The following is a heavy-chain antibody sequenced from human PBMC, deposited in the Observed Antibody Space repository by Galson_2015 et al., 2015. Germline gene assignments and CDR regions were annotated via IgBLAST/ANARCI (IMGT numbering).Heavy chain of an antibody. V-gene: IGHV1-18*04. Sequence: SCKASGYYYPTHGISWVRQAPGQGLELMGWISAYNGNPKYTQKFQGRVTMTTDTSTSTAYMELRSLRFEDTAVYFCARAASYYESHFDNWGPGTLVTVSS. D-gene: IGHD3-22*01. CDR1: GYYYPTHG. CDR3: ARAASYYESHFDN. CDR2: ISAYNGNP. J-gene: IGHJ4*01.